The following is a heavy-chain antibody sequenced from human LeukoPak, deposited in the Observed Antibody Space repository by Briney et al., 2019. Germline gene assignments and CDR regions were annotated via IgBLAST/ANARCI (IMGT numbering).Heavy chain of an antibody. CDR3: ARVYLYDILTGYGPDNYYYNMDV. J-gene: IGHJ6*03. Sequence: ASVKVSCKASGYTFTSYDINWVRQATGQGLEWMGWMNPNSGNTGYAQKFQGRVTMTRNTSISTAYMELSSLRSEDTAVYYCARVYLYDILTGYGPDNYYYNMDVWGKWTTVTISS. CDR2: MNPNSGNT. CDR1: GYTFTSYD. V-gene: IGHV1-8*01. D-gene: IGHD3-9*01.